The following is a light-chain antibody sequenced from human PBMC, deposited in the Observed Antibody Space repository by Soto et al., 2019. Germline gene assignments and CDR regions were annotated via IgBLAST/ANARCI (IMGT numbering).Light chain of an antibody. CDR2: EVS. CDR1: SSDVGSYNR. Sequence: QSALTQPPSVSGSPGQSVTISCTGTSSDVGSYNRVSWYQQSPGTAPKLMIYEVSNRPSGVSDRFSGSKSGNTASLTISGLQAEDEADYYCSLYTSTSTFVFGTGTK. V-gene: IGLV2-18*01. J-gene: IGLJ1*01. CDR3: SLYTSTSTFV.